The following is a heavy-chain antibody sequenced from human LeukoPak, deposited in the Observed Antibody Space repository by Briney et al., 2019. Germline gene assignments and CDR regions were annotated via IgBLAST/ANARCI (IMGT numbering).Heavy chain of an antibody. J-gene: IGHJ4*02. V-gene: IGHV3-53*01. Sequence: GGSLRLSCAASGFTVSSNYMSWVRQAPGKGLEWVSVIYSGGSTYYADSVKGRFTISRDNSKNTLYLQMNSLRAEDTAVYYCARGRFNYDSTGYSSFYYWGQGTLVTVSS. CDR1: GFTVSSNY. D-gene: IGHD3-22*01. CDR3: ARGRFNYDSTGYSSFYY. CDR2: IYSGGST.